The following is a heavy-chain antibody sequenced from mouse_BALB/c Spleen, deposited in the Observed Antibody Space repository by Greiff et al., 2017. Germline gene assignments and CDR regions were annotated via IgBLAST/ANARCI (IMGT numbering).Heavy chain of an antibody. CDR3: ARGGMSTTGAMDY. J-gene: IGHJ4*01. D-gene: IGHD2-4*01. V-gene: IGHV1S29*02. CDR1: GYTFTDYN. CDR2: IYPYNGGT. Sequence: EVLLVESGPELVKPGASVKISCKASGYTFTDYNMHWVKQSHGKSLEWIGYIYPYNGGTGYNQKFKSKATLTVDNSSSTAYMELRSLTSEDSAVYYGARGGMSTTGAMDYWGQGTSVTVSS.